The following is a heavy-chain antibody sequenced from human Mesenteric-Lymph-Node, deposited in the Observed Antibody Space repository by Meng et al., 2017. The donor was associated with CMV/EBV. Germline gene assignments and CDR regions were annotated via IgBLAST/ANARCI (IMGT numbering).Heavy chain of an antibody. V-gene: IGHV3-23*01. D-gene: IGHD2-2*01. CDR2: ISDSGDST. CDR3: AKRPSGMPADINWFDP. CDR1: GFPLSSDA. J-gene: IGHJ5*02. Sequence: GGSLRLSCAASGFPLSSDAMNWVRQAPGKGLEWVSTISDSGDSTNYADSVKGRFTISRDNLKNTLYLQMSSLRAEDTAVYYCAKRPSGMPADINWFDPWGQGTLVTVSS.